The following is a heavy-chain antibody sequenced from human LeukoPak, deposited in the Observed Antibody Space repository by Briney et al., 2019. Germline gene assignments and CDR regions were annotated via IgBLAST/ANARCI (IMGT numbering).Heavy chain of an antibody. CDR1: GGSFSGYY. D-gene: IGHD4-17*01. CDR2: INHSGST. J-gene: IGHJ4*02. Sequence: SETLSLTCAVYGGSFSGYYWSWIRQPPGKGLEWIGEINHSGSTNYNPSLKSRVTISVDTSKNQFSLKLSSVTAADTAVYYCARDHYGDDSDYWGQGTLVTVSS. CDR3: ARDHYGDDSDY. V-gene: IGHV4-34*01.